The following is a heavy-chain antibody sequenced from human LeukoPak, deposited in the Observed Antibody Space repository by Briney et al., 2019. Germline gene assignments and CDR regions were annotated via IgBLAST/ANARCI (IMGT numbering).Heavy chain of an antibody. D-gene: IGHD3-10*01. CDR1: GYTFTSYG. CDR2: ISAYNGNT. CDR3: ARYVGFGEFYYYMDV. Sequence: GASVKVSCKASGYTFTSYGISWVRQAPGQGLEWMGWISAYNGNTNYAQKLQGRVTMTTDTSTSTAYMELRSLRSDDTAVYYCARYVGFGEFYYYMDVWGKGTTVTISS. J-gene: IGHJ6*03. V-gene: IGHV1-18*01.